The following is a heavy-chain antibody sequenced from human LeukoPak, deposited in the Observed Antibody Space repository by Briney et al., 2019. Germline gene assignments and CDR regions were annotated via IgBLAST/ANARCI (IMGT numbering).Heavy chain of an antibody. D-gene: IGHD1-1*01. J-gene: IGHJ4*02. CDR2: IKQDGSEK. CDR3: ASQKNGASDY. CDR1: GFTFSNDW. Sequence: PGGTLILSCAATGFTFSNDWMSWVRQAPGKGLEWLTNIKQDGSEKYYVDSVKGRFTISRDNAKNSLYLQMNSLRAEDTAVYYCASQKNGASDYWGQGTLVTVS. V-gene: IGHV3-7*05.